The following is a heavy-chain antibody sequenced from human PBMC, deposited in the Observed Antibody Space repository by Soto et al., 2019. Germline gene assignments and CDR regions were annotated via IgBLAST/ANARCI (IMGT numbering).Heavy chain of an antibody. J-gene: IGHJ4*02. V-gene: IGHV3-48*01. D-gene: IGHD3-22*01. Sequence: GGSLRLSCAASGFTFSSYGMNWVRQAPGKGLEWVSYISSSSSTIHYADSVKGRFTISRDNAKNSLYLQMNSLRAEDTAVYYCARDDYPYYDDSSGYHFDYWGQGTLVTVSS. CDR1: GFTFSSYG. CDR3: ARDDYPYYDDSSGYHFDY. CDR2: ISSSSSTI.